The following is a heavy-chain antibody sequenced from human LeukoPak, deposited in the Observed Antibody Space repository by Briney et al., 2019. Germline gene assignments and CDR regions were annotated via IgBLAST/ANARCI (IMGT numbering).Heavy chain of an antibody. D-gene: IGHD3-22*01. J-gene: IGHJ4*02. V-gene: IGHV1-2*02. Sequence: GASVKVSCKASGYSFTGYFIHWVRQAPGQGLEWMGCIDPNSGDTKYAQKFQGRVSMPRDTSTRTAYMELSRLRSDDTAVYFCARSGSTGYSLDYWGQGTLVNVSS. CDR2: IDPNSGDT. CDR1: GYSFTGYF. CDR3: ARSGSTGYSLDY.